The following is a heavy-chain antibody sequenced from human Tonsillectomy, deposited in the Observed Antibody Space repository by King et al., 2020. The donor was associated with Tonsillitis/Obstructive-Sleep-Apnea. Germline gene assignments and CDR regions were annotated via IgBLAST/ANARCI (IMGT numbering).Heavy chain of an antibody. V-gene: IGHV5-51*01. CDR3: ARLLGLTTVTTWAFDY. CDR2: IYPGDSDT. D-gene: IGHD4-11*01. J-gene: IGHJ4*02. Sequence: VQLVESGAEVKKPGESLKISCKGSGYRFTSYWIGWVRQMPGKGLEWMGIIYPGDSDTRYSPSFRGQVTTSADKSISTAYLQWSSLKASYTAIYYCARLLGLTTVTTWAFDYWGQGTLVTVSS. CDR1: GYRFTSYW.